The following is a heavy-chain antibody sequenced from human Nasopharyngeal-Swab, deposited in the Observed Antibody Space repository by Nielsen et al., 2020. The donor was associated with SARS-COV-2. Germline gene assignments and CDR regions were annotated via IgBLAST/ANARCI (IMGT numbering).Heavy chain of an antibody. CDR2: IYTSGST. D-gene: IGHD6-25*01. Sequence: SETLSLTCTVSGGSISSGSYYWSWIRQPAGKGLEWIGRIYTSGSTNYNPSLKSRVTISVDTSKNQFSLKLSSVTAADTAVYYCARDWMIAAAGYYYYYGMDVWGQGTTVTVSS. V-gene: IGHV4-61*02. CDR1: GGSISSGSYY. CDR3: ARDWMIAAAGYYYYYGMDV. J-gene: IGHJ6*02.